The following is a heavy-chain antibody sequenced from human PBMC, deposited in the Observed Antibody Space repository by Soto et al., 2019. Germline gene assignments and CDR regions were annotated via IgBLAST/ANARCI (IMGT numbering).Heavy chain of an antibody. CDR3: ARFYVDTANMGV. CDR2: IWYDGRNK. J-gene: IGHJ6*02. D-gene: IGHD5-18*01. Sequence: SLTLSSAASGFTVGGYGIHWVRQAPGKGLEWVAVIWYDGRNKYYADSVKGRFTISRDNSKKTVDLQMNSLRDEDTAMYYCARFYVDTANMGVWGQGTTVTVSS. CDR1: GFTVGGYG. V-gene: IGHV3-33*01.